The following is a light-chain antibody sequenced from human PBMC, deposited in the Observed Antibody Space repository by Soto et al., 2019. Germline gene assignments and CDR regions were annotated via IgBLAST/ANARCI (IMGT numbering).Light chain of an antibody. CDR2: DAS. J-gene: IGKJ4*01. V-gene: IGKV3-15*01. Sequence: IVVTQSPATLSVSPGERATLSCRASQGVGSNLAWYQQRPGQAPRLLIYDASTRATGIPDRFSGSGSGTEFTLTISSLQSEDFAVYYCQQFNIWPHMLSFGGGTKLE. CDR1: QGVGSN. CDR3: QQFNIWPHMLS.